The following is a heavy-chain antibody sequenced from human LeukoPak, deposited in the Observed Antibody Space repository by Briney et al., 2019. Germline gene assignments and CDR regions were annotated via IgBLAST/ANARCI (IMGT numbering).Heavy chain of an antibody. D-gene: IGHD3-22*01. Sequence: GGSLRLSCAASGFTFSSYGMHWVRQAPGKGLEWVSGISWNSGSIGYADSVKGRFTISRDNAKNSLYLQMNSLRAEDTALYYFAKEGSSGPFDIWGQGTMVTVSS. CDR3: AKEGSSGPFDI. CDR2: ISWNSGSI. J-gene: IGHJ3*02. V-gene: IGHV3-9*01. CDR1: GFTFSSYG.